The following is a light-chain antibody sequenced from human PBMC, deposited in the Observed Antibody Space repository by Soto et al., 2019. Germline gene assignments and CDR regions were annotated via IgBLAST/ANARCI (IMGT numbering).Light chain of an antibody. V-gene: IGLV2-23*01. J-gene: IGLJ3*02. CDR2: EDT. Sequence: QSALTQPASVSGSPGQSITISCTGTSSDVGGYKLVSWYQQYPGKAPKLIIYEDTKRPSGVSNRFSGSKSGNTASLTISGLQAEDEADYHCCSYAYTFWGFGGGTKLTVL. CDR3: CSYAYTFWG. CDR1: SSDVGGYKL.